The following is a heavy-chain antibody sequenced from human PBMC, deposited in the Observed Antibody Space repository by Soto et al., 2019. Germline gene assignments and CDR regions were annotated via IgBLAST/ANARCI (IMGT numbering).Heavy chain of an antibody. CDR2: INSDGSST. J-gene: IGHJ4*02. V-gene: IGHV3-74*01. CDR1: GFTFSSYG. CDR3: ARDMTMVKRGGHDY. D-gene: IGHD3-10*01. Sequence: PGGSLRLSCAASGFTFSSYGSHWFGQAPGKGLVWVSRINSDGSSTSYADSVKGRFTISRDNAKNTLYLQMNSLRAEDTAVYYCARDMTMVKRGGHDYWGQGTLVTVYS.